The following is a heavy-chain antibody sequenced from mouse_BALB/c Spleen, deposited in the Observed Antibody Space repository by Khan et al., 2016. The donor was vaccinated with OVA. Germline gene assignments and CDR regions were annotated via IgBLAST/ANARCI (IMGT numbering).Heavy chain of an antibody. CDR2: ISNRGSTT. CDR3: TREGDDGGLAY. Sequence: EVELVESGGGLVQPGGSLELSCATSGFTFSDYYMYWVRQTPEKRLEWVAYISNRGSTTYYPDTLRGRFTISRDNAKNTLYLQMSRLKSEDTAVYYCTREGDDGGLAYWGQGTLVTVSA. D-gene: IGHD2-3*01. J-gene: IGHJ3*01. CDR1: GFTFSDYY. V-gene: IGHV5-12*02.